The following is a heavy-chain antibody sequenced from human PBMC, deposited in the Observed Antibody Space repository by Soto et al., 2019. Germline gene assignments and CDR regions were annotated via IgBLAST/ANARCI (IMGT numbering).Heavy chain of an antibody. J-gene: IGHJ5*02. CDR3: ARDGGYCSSTSCILDGDWFDP. CDR1: GYTFTSYY. CDR2: INPSGGST. V-gene: IGHV1-46*03. Sequence: ASVKVSCKASGYTFTSYYMHWVRQAPGQGLEWMGIINPSGGSTSYAQKFQGRVTMTRDTSTSTVYMELSSLRSEDTAVYYCARDGGYCSSTSCILDGDWFDPWGQGTLVTVSS. D-gene: IGHD2-2*01.